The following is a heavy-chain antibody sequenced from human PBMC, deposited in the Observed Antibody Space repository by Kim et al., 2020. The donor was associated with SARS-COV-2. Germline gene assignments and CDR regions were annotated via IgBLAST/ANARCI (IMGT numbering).Heavy chain of an antibody. V-gene: IGHV4-39*07. J-gene: IGHJ5*02. CDR1: GGSDSSISYE. D-gene: IGHD5-18*01. Sequence: SETLSLTCSVSGGSDSSISYEWGWIRQPPGKGLEWIASIHYTGTTYYNPSLRSRVTISVDTSKNHFSLKLYSVTAADTAVCYCVRAWNTAMVNHWGQGTLVPGSS. CDR2: IHYTGTT. CDR3: VRAWNTAMVNH.